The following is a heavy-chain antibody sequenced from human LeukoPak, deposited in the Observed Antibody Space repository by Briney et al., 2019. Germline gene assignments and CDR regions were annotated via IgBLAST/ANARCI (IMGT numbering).Heavy chain of an antibody. D-gene: IGHD1-1*01. CDR3: ARFLTGAGTTSWFDP. V-gene: IGHV1-69*10. CDR2: IIPILGIA. CDR1: GGTFSSYA. J-gene: IGHJ5*02. Sequence: SVTVSCKASGGTFSSYAISWVRQAPGQGLEWMGRIIPILGIANYAQKFQGRVTITADKSTSTAYMELSSLRSEDTAVYYCARFLTGAGTTSWFDPWGQGTLVTVSS.